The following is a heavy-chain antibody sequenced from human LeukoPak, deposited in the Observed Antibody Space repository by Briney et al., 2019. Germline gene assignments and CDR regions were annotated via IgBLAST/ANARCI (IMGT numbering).Heavy chain of an antibody. CDR1: GGSISSYY. CDR2: IYYSGST. D-gene: IGHD3-10*01. J-gene: IGHJ4*02. CDR3: ARGFGYYYGSGSSHAPVVY. V-gene: IGHV4-59*01. Sequence: SETLSLTCTVSGGSISSYYWSWIRQPPGKGLAWIGYIYYSGSTNYNPSLKSRVTISVDTSKNQFSLKLSSVTAADTAVYYCARGFGYYYGSGSSHAPVVYWGEGTLVTVSS.